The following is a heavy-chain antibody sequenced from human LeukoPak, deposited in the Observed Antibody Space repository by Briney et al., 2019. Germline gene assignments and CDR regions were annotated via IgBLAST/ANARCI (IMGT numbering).Heavy chain of an antibody. Sequence: KPSGTLSLTCTVSGGSISSYYWSWIRQPAGKGLEWIGRIYTSGSTNYNPSLKSRITMSVDTSKNQFSLRLSSVTAADTAVYYCARGELELLAFDIWGQGTMVTVSS. CDR3: ARGELELLAFDI. V-gene: IGHV4-4*07. D-gene: IGHD1-7*01. CDR1: GGSISSYY. CDR2: IYTSGST. J-gene: IGHJ3*02.